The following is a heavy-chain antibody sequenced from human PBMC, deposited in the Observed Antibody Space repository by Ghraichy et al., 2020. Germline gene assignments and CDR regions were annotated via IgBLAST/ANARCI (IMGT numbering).Heavy chain of an antibody. Sequence: SETLSLTCTVSGDSITSNSYYWAWVRQPPGKGLEWIASTFYGGPTSCRSPLKSRVTMSVDAAKNQFSMKLDSWTATDTAVYYCLCHGIKIPPWGQGTLVTVAS. J-gene: IGHJ5*02. D-gene: IGHD1-14*01. CDR3: LCHGIKIPP. V-gene: IGHV4-39*01. CDR1: GDSITSNSYY. CDR2: TFYGGPT.